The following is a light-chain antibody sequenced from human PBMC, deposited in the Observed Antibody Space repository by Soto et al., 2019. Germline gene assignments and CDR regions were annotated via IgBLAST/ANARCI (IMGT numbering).Light chain of an antibody. CDR2: GAS. Sequence: EIVLTQSPGTVSLSPGERATLSCRASQSVSSNYLAWYQRKPGQAPRLLIYGASSRATGIPDRFSGSGSGTDFTLTISRLEPEAFAVYYCQHYGGLPRTFGQGTKVEIK. CDR1: QSVSSNY. V-gene: IGKV3-20*01. J-gene: IGKJ1*01. CDR3: QHYGGLPRT.